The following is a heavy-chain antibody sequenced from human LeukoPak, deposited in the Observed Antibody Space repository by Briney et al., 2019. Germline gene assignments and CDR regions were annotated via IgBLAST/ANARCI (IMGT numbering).Heavy chain of an antibody. CDR3: ASQYCSGGSCYHLNYYYYYYMDV. V-gene: IGHV4-59*12. CDR2: IYYSGST. Sequence: SETLSLTCTVSGGSISSYYWSWIRQPPGKGLEWIGYIYYSGSTNYNPSLKSRVTISVDTSKNQFSLKLSSVTAADTAVYYCASQYCSGGSCYHLNYYYYYYMDVWGKGTTVTVSS. D-gene: IGHD2-15*01. J-gene: IGHJ6*03. CDR1: GGSISSYY.